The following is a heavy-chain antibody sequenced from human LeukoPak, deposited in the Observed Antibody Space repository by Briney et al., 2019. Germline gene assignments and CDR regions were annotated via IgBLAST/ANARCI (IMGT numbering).Heavy chain of an antibody. CDR3: ARLLYRDAFDI. Sequence: PGGSLRLSCAASRFTFSTYAMTWVRQAPGKGLEWVSAISTSGLTTYYADSVKGRFTISRDNSKNTLYLQMNSLRAEDAAVYYCARLLYRDAFDIWGQGTMVTVSS. J-gene: IGHJ3*02. CDR2: ISTSGLTT. V-gene: IGHV3-23*01. D-gene: IGHD2-8*01. CDR1: RFTFSTYA.